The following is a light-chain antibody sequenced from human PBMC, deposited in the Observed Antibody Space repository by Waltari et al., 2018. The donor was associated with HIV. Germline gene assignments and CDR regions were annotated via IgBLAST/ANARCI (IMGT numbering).Light chain of an antibody. V-gene: IGLV2-18*02. CDR1: SSDVARYNL. Sequence: QSALTQPPSVSGSPGQSVTISCTGTSSDVARYNLVPWYQQSPGTAPKLMVYEVTYRPSGVPERFSGSKSGNTASLTISGLQAEDEADYYCSSFTSSSTVVFGGGTKLTVL. CDR2: EVT. J-gene: IGLJ3*02. CDR3: SSFTSSSTVV.